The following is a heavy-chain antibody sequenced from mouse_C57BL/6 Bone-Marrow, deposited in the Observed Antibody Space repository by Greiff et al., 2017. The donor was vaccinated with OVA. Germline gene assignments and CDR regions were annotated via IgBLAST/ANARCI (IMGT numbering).Heavy chain of an antibody. CDR3: ARADCSSFYAMDD. V-gene: IGHV1-49*01. D-gene: IGHD1-1*01. J-gene: IGHJ4*01. Sequence: LVESGAELVRPGSSVKLSCKDSYFAFMASAMHWVKQRPGHGLEWIGSFTMYSDATEYSENFKGKATLTANTSSSTAYMELSSLTSEDSAVYYCARADCSSFYAMDDWGQGTSVTVSS. CDR2: FTMYSDAT. CDR1: YFAFMASA.